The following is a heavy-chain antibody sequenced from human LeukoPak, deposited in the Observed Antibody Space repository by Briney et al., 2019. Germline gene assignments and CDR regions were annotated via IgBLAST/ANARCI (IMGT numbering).Heavy chain of an antibody. Sequence: ASVKVSCKASGHTFTSYGISWVRQAPGQGLEWMGWSSAYNGNTNYAQKLQGRVTMTTDTSTSTAYMELRSLRSDDTAVYYCARENVLRFLEWSHNWFDPWGQGTLVTVSS. D-gene: IGHD3-3*01. J-gene: IGHJ5*02. CDR2: SSAYNGNT. V-gene: IGHV1-18*01. CDR1: GHTFTSYG. CDR3: ARENVLRFLEWSHNWFDP.